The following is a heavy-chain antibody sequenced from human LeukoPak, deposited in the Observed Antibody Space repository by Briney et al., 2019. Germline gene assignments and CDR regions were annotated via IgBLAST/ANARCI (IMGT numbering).Heavy chain of an antibody. CDR1: GGSFSGYY. J-gene: IGHJ5*02. D-gene: IGHD6-13*01. V-gene: IGHV4-34*01. Sequence: PSETLSLTCAVYGGSFSGYYWSWIRQPPGKGLEWIGEINHSGSTNYNPSLKSRVTISVDTSKNQSSLKLSSVTAADTAVYYCARHSSSWMVYWFDPWGQGTLVTVSS. CDR3: ARHSSSWMVYWFDP. CDR2: INHSGST.